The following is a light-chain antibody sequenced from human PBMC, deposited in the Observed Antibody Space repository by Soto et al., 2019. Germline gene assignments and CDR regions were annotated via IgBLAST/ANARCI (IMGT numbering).Light chain of an antibody. Sequence: QSALTQPPSASGSPGQSVTISCTGTSSDVGGYNYVSWFQQHPGEAPKLIIYEDSERPSGVPERFSGSKSGNTASLTVSGLRAEDEADYYCNSYAGSNNMVFGGGTKLTVL. J-gene: IGLJ2*01. CDR2: EDS. V-gene: IGLV2-8*01. CDR3: NSYAGSNNMV. CDR1: SSDVGGYNY.